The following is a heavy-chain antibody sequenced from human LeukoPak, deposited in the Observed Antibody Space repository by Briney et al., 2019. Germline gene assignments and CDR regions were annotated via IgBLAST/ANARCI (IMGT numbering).Heavy chain of an antibody. J-gene: IGHJ1*01. V-gene: IGHV3-48*03. CDR2: ISSSGSTI. Sequence: GGSLRLSCAASGFTFSSYEMNWVRQVPGKGLEGISYISSSGSTIYFADYVKGRFTISRDNAKNSLYLQINSLRARDTAVYYCARPSRPYRSSEYFQHWGQGTLVIVSS. D-gene: IGHD6-13*01. CDR1: GFTFSSYE. CDR3: ARPSRPYRSSEYFQH.